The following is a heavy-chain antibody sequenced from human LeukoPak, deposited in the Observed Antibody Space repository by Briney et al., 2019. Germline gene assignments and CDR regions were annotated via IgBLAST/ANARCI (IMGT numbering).Heavy chain of an antibody. V-gene: IGHV3-11*01. Sequence: GGSLRLSCAASGFTFSDYYMSWIRQAPGKGLEWVSYISSSGSTIYYADSVKGRFTISRDNAKNSLYLRMNSLRAEDTAVYYCARGKEMATITGRYYYYYGMDVWGQGTTVTVSS. J-gene: IGHJ6*02. D-gene: IGHD5-24*01. CDR2: ISSSGSTI. CDR1: GFTFSDYY. CDR3: ARGKEMATITGRYYYYYGMDV.